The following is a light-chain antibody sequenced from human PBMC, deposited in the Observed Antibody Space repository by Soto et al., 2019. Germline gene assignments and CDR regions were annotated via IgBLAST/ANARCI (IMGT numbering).Light chain of an antibody. J-gene: IGKJ1*01. CDR2: KAP. CDR1: QNIRSR. Sequence: DFQITQSPSTLSASVGDRVTITCRASQNIRSRLAWFQQKPGKAPKLLIYKAPSLESGVPSRFSGSGSGTEFTLTISSLQPDDFATYYCQQYNSYSWTFGQGTKVDIK. CDR3: QQYNSYSWT. V-gene: IGKV1-5*03.